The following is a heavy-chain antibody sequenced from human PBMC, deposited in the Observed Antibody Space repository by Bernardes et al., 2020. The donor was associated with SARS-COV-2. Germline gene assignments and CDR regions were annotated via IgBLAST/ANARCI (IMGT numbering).Heavy chain of an antibody. CDR1: GFTLDDFA. CDR3: AKDYETGELGIAVEGYCGH. Sequence: SLSLSRAASGFTLDDFAMHWVRTSPGKGLEWVSGISWNSGSIGYAASVKGRFTISRDNAKNSLYLQMNSLRPDDTALYYCAKDYETGELGIAVEGYCGHWGQGTLVTVSS. D-gene: IGHD6-19*01. V-gene: IGHV3-9*01. J-gene: IGHJ4*02. CDR2: ISWNSGSI.